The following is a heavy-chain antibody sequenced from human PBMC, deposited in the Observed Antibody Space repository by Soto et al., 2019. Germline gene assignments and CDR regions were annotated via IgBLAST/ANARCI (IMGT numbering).Heavy chain of an antibody. CDR3: ARDQGHSSSSTYGMDV. V-gene: IGHV3-11*06. CDR1: RFTFSDYY. D-gene: IGHD6-6*01. Sequence: QVQLVESGGGLVKPGGSLRLSCAASRFTFSDYYMSWIRQAPGKGLEWVAYISTRSSYTNYADSVRGRFTISRDNAKNSVYLQMTRLRAEDTAVYFCARDQGHSSSSTYGMDVWGQGTTVTVSS. CDR2: ISTRSSYT. J-gene: IGHJ6*02.